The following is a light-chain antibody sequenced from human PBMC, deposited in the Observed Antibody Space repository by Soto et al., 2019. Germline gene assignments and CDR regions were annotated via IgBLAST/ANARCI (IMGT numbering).Light chain of an antibody. CDR3: QKSYTTPIT. Sequence: DIQMTHSPSSLSASVGERVTITFLASQTISSHLNWYQQRPGKAPNLLVYAASSLQSGVPSRFTGSGSGTDFTLTISSLQPEDFATYFCQKSYTTPITFGQGTRLEIK. J-gene: IGKJ5*01. V-gene: IGKV1-39*01. CDR2: AAS. CDR1: QTISSH.